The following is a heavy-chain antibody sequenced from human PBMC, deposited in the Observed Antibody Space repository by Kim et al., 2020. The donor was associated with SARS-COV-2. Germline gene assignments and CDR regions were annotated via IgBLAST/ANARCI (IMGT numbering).Heavy chain of an antibody. J-gene: IGHJ6*03. D-gene: IGHD3-3*02. CDR1: GFTFSSYE. V-gene: IGHV3-48*03. CDR3: ARVTFLEWLPYYYYYMDV. Sequence: GGSLRLSCAASGFTFSSYEMNWVRQAPGKGLEWVSYISSSGSTIYYADSVKGRFTISRDNAKNSLYLQMNSLRAEDTAVYYCARVTFLEWLPYYYYYMDVWGKGTTVTVSS. CDR2: ISSSGSTI.